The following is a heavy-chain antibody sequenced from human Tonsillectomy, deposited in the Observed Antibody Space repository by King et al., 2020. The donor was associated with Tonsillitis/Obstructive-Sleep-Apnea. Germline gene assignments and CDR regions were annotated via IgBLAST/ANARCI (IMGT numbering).Heavy chain of an antibody. V-gene: IGHV4-34*01. CDR3: ARGRPLIAAAVAYYYYMDV. Sequence: VQLQQRGAGLLKPSETLSLTCAVYGGSFSGYYWSWIRQPPGKGLEWIGEINHSGSTNYNPSLKSRVTISVDTSKNQFSLKLSSVTAADTAVYYCARGRPLIAAAVAYYYYMDVWGKGTTVTVSS. D-gene: IGHD6-13*01. CDR2: INHSGST. CDR1: GGSFSGYY. J-gene: IGHJ6*03.